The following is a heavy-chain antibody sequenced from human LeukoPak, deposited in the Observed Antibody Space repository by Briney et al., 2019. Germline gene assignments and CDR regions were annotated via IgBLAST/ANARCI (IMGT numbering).Heavy chain of an antibody. CDR1: GFTFSHYW. D-gene: IGHD4-11*01. V-gene: IGHV3-74*01. J-gene: IGHJ4*02. CDR2: IDTDGTST. CDR3: ARGGYSNYVDDF. Sequence: PGGSLRLSCAASGFTFSHYWMHWVRQAPGKGLVWVSRIDTDGTSTNYADSVKGRFTISRGNAKNTLYLQMNSLRAEDTAVYYCARGGYSNYVDDFWGQGTLDTVSS.